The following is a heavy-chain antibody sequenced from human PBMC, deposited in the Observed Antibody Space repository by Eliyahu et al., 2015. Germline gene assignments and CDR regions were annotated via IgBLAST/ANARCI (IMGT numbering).Heavy chain of an antibody. CDR3: ARENFGAFDI. Sequence: PGLLTPSQTLFLTCTVSGDSINNINYYWNWIRQRPGTGLEWFGYIYHSGTTYSNPSLRSRVTISIDTSKNQFSLRLNSVTAADTAVYYCARENFGAFDIWGQGTLVTVSS. CDR2: IYHSGTT. CDR1: GDSINNINYY. J-gene: IGHJ3*02. V-gene: IGHV4-31*03. D-gene: IGHD3-10*01.